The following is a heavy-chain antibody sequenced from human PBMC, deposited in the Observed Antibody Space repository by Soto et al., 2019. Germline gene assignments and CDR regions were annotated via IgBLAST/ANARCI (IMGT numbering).Heavy chain of an antibody. CDR3: AKHDGFSSGWIFDY. CDR1: GGPITRRTYS. V-gene: IGHV4-39*01. Sequence: TSETLSLPCAVSGGPITRRTYSWGWIRQPPGKTLEWIGTIYYHGNTYSNPSLKSRVTISVDKSNNQLSLNLSSVPAADTAVYYLAKHDGFSSGWIFDYWGNGTLVTVSS. CDR2: IYYHGNT. D-gene: IGHD6-19*01. J-gene: IGHJ4*01.